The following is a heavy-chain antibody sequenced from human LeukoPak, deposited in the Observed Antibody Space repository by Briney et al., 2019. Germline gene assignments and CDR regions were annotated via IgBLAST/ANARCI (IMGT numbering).Heavy chain of an antibody. J-gene: IGHJ4*02. D-gene: IGHD3-22*01. CDR3: ARSGAYDSSGYSVLPIDY. CDR2: INHSGST. Sequence: SETLSLTRAVYGGSFSGYYWSWIRQPPGKGLEWIGEINHSGSTNYNPSLKSRVTISVDTSKNQFSLKLSSVTAADTAVYYCARSGAYDSSGYSVLPIDYWGQGTLVTVSS. CDR1: GGSFSGYY. V-gene: IGHV4-34*01.